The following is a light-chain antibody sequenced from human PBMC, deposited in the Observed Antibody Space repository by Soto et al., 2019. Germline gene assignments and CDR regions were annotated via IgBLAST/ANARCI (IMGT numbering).Light chain of an antibody. CDR3: SSFGARNNI. CDR2: EVT. J-gene: IGLJ1*01. CDR1: SGDVGSYNY. V-gene: IGLV2-8*01. Sequence: QSALTQPPSASGSPGQSVTISCTGTSGDVGSYNYVSWYQQHPGKAPKLIIYEVTKRPSGVPDRFSGSKSGNTASLTVSGLQPEDEADYYCSSFGARNNIFGTGTKFTVL.